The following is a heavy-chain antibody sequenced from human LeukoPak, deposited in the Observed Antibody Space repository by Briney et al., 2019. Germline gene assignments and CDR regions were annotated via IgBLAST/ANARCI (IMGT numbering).Heavy chain of an antibody. CDR2: ISYSGTT. V-gene: IGHV4-39*02. CDR3: ARDALVGGHFDY. D-gene: IGHD1-26*01. Sequence: SETLSLTCTVSSASISSSPYYWGWIRQSPGKGLEWIGSISYSGTTYYNPSLKSRVTISVDTSKNHFSLKLSSVTAADTAVYYCARDALVGGHFDYWGQGTLVTVSS. CDR1: SASISSSPYY. J-gene: IGHJ4*02.